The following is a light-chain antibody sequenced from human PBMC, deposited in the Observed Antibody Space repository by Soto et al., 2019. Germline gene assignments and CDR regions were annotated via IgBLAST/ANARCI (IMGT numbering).Light chain of an antibody. CDR1: QSVSSSY. J-gene: IGKJ4*01. V-gene: IGKV3-20*01. CDR2: GAS. CDR3: QQYNNWPLI. Sequence: EIVLTHSPGTLSLSPGEIATLSCRASQSVSSSYLAWYQQKPGKAPRLLIYGASSRATGIPDRFSGSGSGTDFTLTISRLEPEDFAVYYCQQYNNWPLIFGVGTRWIS.